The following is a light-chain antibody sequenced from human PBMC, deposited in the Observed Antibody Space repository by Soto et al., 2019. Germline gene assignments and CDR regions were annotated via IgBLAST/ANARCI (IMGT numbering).Light chain of an antibody. V-gene: IGKV2-30*01. CDR3: LQATHWPPGT. Sequence: DVVMTQSPLSLPVTLGQPASISCRSSQSLVSSDGNTYLNWFQQRPGQSPRRLIYKVSNRDSGVPDRFSGSGSGTDFTLKISRVEPQDVGVYYSLQATHWPPGTFGPGTKLD. J-gene: IGKJ3*01. CDR2: KVS. CDR1: QSLVSSDGNTY.